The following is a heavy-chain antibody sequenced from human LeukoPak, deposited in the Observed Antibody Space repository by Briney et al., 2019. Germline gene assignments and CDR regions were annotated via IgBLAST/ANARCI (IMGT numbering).Heavy chain of an antibody. V-gene: IGHV3-33*01. D-gene: IGHD3-9*01. Sequence: GGSLRLFCAASGFTFSSYGMHWVRQAPGKGLEWVAVIWYDGSNKYYADSVKGRFTISRDNSKNTLYLQMNSLRAEDTAVYYCARVPLDYDILTGYYGDYYYGMDVWGQGTTVTVSS. J-gene: IGHJ6*02. CDR1: GFTFSSYG. CDR2: IWYDGSNK. CDR3: ARVPLDYDILTGYYGDYYYGMDV.